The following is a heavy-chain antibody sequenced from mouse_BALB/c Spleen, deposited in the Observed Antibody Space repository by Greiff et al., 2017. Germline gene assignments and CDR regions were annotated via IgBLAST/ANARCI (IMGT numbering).Heavy chain of an antibody. Sequence: EVQLKQSGAELVKPGASVKLSCTASGFNIKDTYMHWVKQRPEQGLEWIGRIDPANGNTKYDPKFQGKATITADTSSNTAYLQLSSLTSEDTAVYYCASRGGSYAMDYWGQGTSVTVSS. CDR2: IDPANGNT. D-gene: IGHD3-1*01. V-gene: IGHV14-3*02. CDR1: GFNIKDTY. J-gene: IGHJ4*01. CDR3: ASRGGSYAMDY.